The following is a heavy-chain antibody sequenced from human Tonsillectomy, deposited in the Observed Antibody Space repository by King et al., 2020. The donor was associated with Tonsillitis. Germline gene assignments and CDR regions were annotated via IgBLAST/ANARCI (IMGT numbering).Heavy chain of an antibody. CDR2: INPKSGGT. J-gene: IGHJ4*02. CDR1: GYTFTGYY. Sequence: LVQSGAEVKKPGASVKVSCKASGYTFTGYYMHWVRQAPGQGLEWMGWINPKSGGTKYEQKFQGRVTVTRDTSISTAYMELSSLRSDDTAVYYCARDRSGAFDYWGQGTPVTVSS. CDR3: ARDRSGAFDY. V-gene: IGHV1-2*02.